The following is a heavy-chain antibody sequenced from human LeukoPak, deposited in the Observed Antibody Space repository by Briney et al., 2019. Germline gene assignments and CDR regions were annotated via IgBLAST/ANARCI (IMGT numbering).Heavy chain of an antibody. Sequence: SETLSLTCTVSGGSISSGDYYWSWIRQPPGKGLEWIGYIYYSGSTYYNPSLKSRVTISVDTSKNQFSLKLSSVTAADTAVYYCARDGSDYGDYGVKGYFDYWGQGTLVTVSS. V-gene: IGHV4-30-4*01. D-gene: IGHD4-17*01. CDR1: GGSISSGDYY. CDR3: ARDGSDYGDYGVKGYFDY. J-gene: IGHJ4*02. CDR2: IYYSGST.